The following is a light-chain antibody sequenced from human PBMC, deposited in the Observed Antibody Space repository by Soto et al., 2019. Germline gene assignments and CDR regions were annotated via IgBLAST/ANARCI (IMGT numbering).Light chain of an antibody. J-gene: IGLJ1*01. CDR3: SSYTRSSTSYV. V-gene: IGLV2-14*01. Sequence: QSVLTQPASVSGSPGQSITISCTGNSSDVGGYNYVSWYQQHLGKAPKLMIYEVSNRPSRVSNRFSGSKSGNTASLTISGLQAEDEADYYCSSYTRSSTSYVFGTGTKLTVL. CDR2: EVS. CDR1: SSDVGGYNY.